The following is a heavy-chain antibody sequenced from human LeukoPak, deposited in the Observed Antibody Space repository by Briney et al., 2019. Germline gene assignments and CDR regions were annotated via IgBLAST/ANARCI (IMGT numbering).Heavy chain of an antibody. CDR2: ISGSGGST. CDR3: AKLSSGSYHLSY. D-gene: IGHD3-10*01. V-gene: IGHV3-23*01. Sequence: TGGSLRLSCAASGFTFSSYAMSWVRQAPGKGLEWVSAISGSGGSTYYADSVKGRFTISRDNSKNTLYLQMNSLRAEDTAVYYCAKLSSGSYHLSYWGQGTLVTVSS. CDR1: GFTFSSYA. J-gene: IGHJ4*02.